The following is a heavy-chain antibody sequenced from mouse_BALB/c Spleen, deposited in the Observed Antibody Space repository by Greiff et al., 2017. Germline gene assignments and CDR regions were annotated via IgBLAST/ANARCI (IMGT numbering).Heavy chain of an antibody. D-gene: IGHD1-2*01. CDR2: ISDGGSYT. J-gene: IGHJ3*01. CDR1: GFTFSDYY. CDR3: ASHYDDPFAY. V-gene: IGHV5-4*02. Sequence: EVKLMESGGGLVKPGGSLKLSCAASGFTFSDYYMYWVRQTPEKRLEWVATISDGGSYTYYPDSVKGRFTISRDNAKNNLYLQMSSLKSEDTAMYYCASHYDDPFAYWGQGTLVTVSA.